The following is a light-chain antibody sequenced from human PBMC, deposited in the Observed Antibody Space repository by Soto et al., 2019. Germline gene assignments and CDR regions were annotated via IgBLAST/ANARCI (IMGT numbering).Light chain of an antibody. CDR3: QQRSNWPPRLYT. V-gene: IGKV3-11*01. Sequence: EIVLTQSPATLSLSPGERATLSCRASQSVSSYLAWYQQKPGQAPRPLIYDASNRATGIPARFSGSGSGTDFTLTISSLEPEDFAVYYCQQRSNWPPRLYTFGQGTKVDIK. CDR1: QSVSSY. J-gene: IGKJ2*01. CDR2: DAS.